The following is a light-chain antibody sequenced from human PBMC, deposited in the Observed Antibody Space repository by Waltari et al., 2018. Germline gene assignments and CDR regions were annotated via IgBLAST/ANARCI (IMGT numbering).Light chain of an antibody. Sequence: DIQMTQSPSTLSASVGDSVTITCRASQSISSWLAWYQQKPGKAPKLLIDKASSLESGVPSRFSGSGSGTEFTLTISSLQPDDFATYYCQQNSNVPPTFGLGTKVEIK. V-gene: IGKV1-5*03. CDR3: QQNSNVPPT. J-gene: IGKJ1*01. CDR2: KAS. CDR1: QSISSW.